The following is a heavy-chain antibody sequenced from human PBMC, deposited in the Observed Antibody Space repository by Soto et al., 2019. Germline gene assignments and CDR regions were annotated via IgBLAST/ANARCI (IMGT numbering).Heavy chain of an antibody. CDR1: GFSLSASGVG. D-gene: IGHD4-17*01. CDR3: AHVVTTVTTR. V-gene: IGHV2-5*02. CDR2: IYWDDDK. J-gene: IGHJ4*02. Sequence: QITLKESGPTLVKPTQTLTLTCTFSGFSLSASGVGVGWIRQPPGKALEWLALIYWDDDKRYSPSLKSRLTISXDTSKNQVVLSMTNMDPVDTATYYCAHVVTTVTTRWGQGTLVTVSS.